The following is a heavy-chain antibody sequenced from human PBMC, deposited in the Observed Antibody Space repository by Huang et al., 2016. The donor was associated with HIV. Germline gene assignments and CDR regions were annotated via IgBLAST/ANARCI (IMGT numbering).Heavy chain of an antibody. J-gene: IGHJ3*01. CDR2: IYSKGNT. CDR1: GDSVASSSSY. CDR3: SRGPSTPATEL. D-gene: IGHD1-1*01. V-gene: IGHV4-39*02. Sequence: QVQLQESGQGLVKPSDTLSLTCIVSGDSVASSSSYWGWVRQPPGKGREWMGSIYSKGNTDNSKYLKSRITTSVDTSKNHFSLNLKTVTAADTAVYYGSRGPSTPATELWGQGTMVTVSS.